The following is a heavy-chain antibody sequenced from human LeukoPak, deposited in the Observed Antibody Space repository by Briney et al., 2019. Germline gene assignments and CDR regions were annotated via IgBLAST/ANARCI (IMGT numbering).Heavy chain of an antibody. CDR3: ARHDIAAAVDDAFDI. CDR1: GGSISSSSYY. CDR2: IYYSGST. D-gene: IGHD6-13*01. Sequence: SETLSLTCTVSGGSISSSSYYWGWIRQPPGKGLEWIGSIYYSGSTYYNPSLKSRVTISVDTSKNQFSLKLSSVTAADTAVYYCARHDIAAAVDDAFDIWGQGTMVTVSS. V-gene: IGHV4-39*01. J-gene: IGHJ3*02.